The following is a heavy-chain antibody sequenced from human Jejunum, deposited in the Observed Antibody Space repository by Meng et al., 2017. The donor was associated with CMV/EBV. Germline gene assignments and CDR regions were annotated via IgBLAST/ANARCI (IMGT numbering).Heavy chain of an antibody. V-gene: IGHV4-59*01. CDR3: ARGYYDSSGSSNTFDI. Sequence: VSLTTSYWSWIRQPPGKGPEWIGYIYSTGSTNYNPSLKSRVTISLDTSKNQFSLKLSTVTAADTAVYYCARGYYDSSGSSNTFDIWGQGTTVTVSS. CDR1: VSLTTSY. D-gene: IGHD3-22*01. J-gene: IGHJ3*02. CDR2: IYSTGST.